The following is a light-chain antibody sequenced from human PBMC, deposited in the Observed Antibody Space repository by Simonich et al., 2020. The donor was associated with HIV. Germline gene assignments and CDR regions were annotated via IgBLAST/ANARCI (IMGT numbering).Light chain of an antibody. CDR2: DVS. V-gene: IGLV2-11*01. Sequence: QSALTQPASVSGSPGQSITISCTGTSSNVGAYDYISWYQQHPGKAPKLLIFDVSKWPSGVPDRFSGAKSGNTASLTISGLQTEDEAHYYCCSYAGSYTFVFGEGTKLTVL. J-gene: IGLJ2*01. CDR3: CSYAGSYTFV. CDR1: SSNVGAYDY.